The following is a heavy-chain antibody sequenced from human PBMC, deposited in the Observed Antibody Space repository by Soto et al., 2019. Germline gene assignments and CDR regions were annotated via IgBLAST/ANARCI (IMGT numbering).Heavy chain of an antibody. CDR3: ARARIAVAQFDY. CDR2: ISSSSSYI. Sequence: GGSLRLSCAASGFTFSSYSMNWVRQAPGKGLEWVSSISSSSSYIYYADSVKGRFTISRDNAKNSLYLQMNSLRAEDTAVYYCARARIAVAQFDYWGQGTLVTVSS. CDR1: GFTFSSYS. V-gene: IGHV3-21*01. D-gene: IGHD6-19*01. J-gene: IGHJ4*02.